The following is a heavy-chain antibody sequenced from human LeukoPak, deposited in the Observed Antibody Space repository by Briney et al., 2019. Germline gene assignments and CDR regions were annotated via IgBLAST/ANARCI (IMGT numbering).Heavy chain of an antibody. V-gene: IGHV4-34*01. CDR3: ARGEGRFTMFRGVNNWSAP. CDR2: INHSGST. Sequence: SETLSPTCAVYGGSFSGYYWSWIRQPPGKGLEWIGEINHSGSTNYNPSLKSRVTISVDTSKNQFSLKLSSVTAADTAVYYCARGEGRFTMFRGVNNWSAPGGQGTLVTASS. J-gene: IGHJ5*02. D-gene: IGHD3-10*01. CDR1: GGSFSGYY.